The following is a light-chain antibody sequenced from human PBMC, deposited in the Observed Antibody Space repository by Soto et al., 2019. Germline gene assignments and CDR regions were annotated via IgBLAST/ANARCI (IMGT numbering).Light chain of an antibody. CDR3: LPHNRYPWT. J-gene: IGKJ1*01. Sequence: DIQMTQSPSSLSAFVGDRVTITCRASQGITNELGWYQQKPGKAPKRLIYAASSLQSGVSSRLIGSASGTEFTRTISNLQPEDFATYYCLPHNRYPWTFGQGN. CDR2: AAS. V-gene: IGKV1-17*02. CDR1: QGITNE.